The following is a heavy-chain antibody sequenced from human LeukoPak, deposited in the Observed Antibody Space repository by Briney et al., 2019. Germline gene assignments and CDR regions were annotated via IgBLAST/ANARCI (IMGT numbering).Heavy chain of an antibody. CDR3: ARGGPYYYDSSGYYPFDAFDI. V-gene: IGHV4-61*01. J-gene: IGHJ3*02. Sequence: PSETLSLTCAVSGVSIISGSYYWSWLRQPPGKGLEWIGYIYYSGSTNYNPSLKSRVTISVDTSKNQFSLKLSSVTAADTAVYYCARGGPYYYDSSGYYPFDAFDIWGQGTMVTVSS. D-gene: IGHD3-22*01. CDR2: IYYSGST. CDR1: GVSIISGSYY.